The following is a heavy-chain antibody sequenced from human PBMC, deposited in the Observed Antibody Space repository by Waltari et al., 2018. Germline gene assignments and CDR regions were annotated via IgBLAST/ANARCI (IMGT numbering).Heavy chain of an antibody. CDR3: ARGLQVLWFGELIPLDY. CDR2: MNPNSGNT. D-gene: IGHD3-10*01. J-gene: IGHJ4*02. CDR1: GYTFTSYD. V-gene: IGHV1-8*01. Sequence: QVQLVQSGAEVKKPGASVKVSCKASGYTFTSYDINWVRQATGQGLEWMGWMNPNSGNTGYAQKFQGRVTMTRNTSISTAYMELSSLRSEDTAVYYCARGLQVLWFGELIPLDYWGQGTLVTVSS.